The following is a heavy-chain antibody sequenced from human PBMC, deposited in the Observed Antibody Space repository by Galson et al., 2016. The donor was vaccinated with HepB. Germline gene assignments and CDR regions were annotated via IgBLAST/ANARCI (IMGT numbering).Heavy chain of an antibody. V-gene: IGHV3-7*03. CDR3: ARALSSSGWTYWYFDL. CDR1: RFAFINSW. D-gene: IGHD6-19*01. CDR2: IKQDGSEK. Sequence: SLRLSCAASRFAFINSWMSWVRQAPGKGLEWVANIKQDGSEKYYVDSVKGRFTISRDNAKNSLFLQMNCLRAEDTAVYYCARALSSSGWTYWYFDLWGRGTLVTVSS. J-gene: IGHJ2*01.